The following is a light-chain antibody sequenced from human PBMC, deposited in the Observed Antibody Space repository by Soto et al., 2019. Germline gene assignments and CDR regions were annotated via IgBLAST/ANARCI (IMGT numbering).Light chain of an antibody. CDR2: DAS. Sequence: EIVLTQSPATLSLSPGERATLSCRASQFVHQYLAWYQQKPGQSPRLLIYDASDRATGIPARFSGSGFGTDCTLTLISLEPDDFAVYYCQQRFSWPYTFGQGAELEIK. J-gene: IGKJ2*01. CDR3: QQRFSWPYT. V-gene: IGKV3-11*01. CDR1: QFVHQY.